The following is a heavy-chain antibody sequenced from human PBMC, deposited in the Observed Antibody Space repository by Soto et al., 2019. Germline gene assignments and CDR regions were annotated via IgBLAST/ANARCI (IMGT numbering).Heavy chain of an antibody. CDR1: GLSITDSEMG. Sequence: QVTLKESGPVLVKPTETLTLRCTVSGLSITDSEMGVSWIRQPPGKALECLAHIDSSGEKSYRTFLKSRLTISKDTSKSQIVLIMTNMDPADTATYSCARRHLAVAVSPWFDPWGQGILVTVSS. CDR2: IDSSGEK. CDR3: ARRHLAVAVSPWFDP. V-gene: IGHV2-26*01. D-gene: IGHD3-16*01. J-gene: IGHJ5*02.